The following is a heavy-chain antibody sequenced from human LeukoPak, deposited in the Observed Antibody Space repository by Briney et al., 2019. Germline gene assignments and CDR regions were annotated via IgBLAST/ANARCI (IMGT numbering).Heavy chain of an antibody. D-gene: IGHD5-12*01. Sequence: GRSLRLSCAASGFSLNNYAMHWVRQAPGKGLEWVALITYDGSNEYYADSVKGRFTISRDDSKNTLYLQMNSLRGEDTAVYYCAREQRGYDCYYWGQGTLVTVSS. V-gene: IGHV3-30*04. CDR3: AREQRGYDCYY. J-gene: IGHJ4*02. CDR1: GFSLNNYA. CDR2: ITYDGSNE.